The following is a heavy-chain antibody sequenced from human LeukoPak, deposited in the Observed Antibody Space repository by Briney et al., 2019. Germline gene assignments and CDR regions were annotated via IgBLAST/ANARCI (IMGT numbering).Heavy chain of an antibody. Sequence: SETLSLICTVSGGSISSSSYYWGWIRQPPGKGLEWIGSIYYSGSTYYNPSLKSRVTISVDTSKNQFSLKLSSVTAADTAVYYCARHAHSSGYYYPFDYWGQGTLVTVSS. J-gene: IGHJ4*02. V-gene: IGHV4-39*01. CDR1: GGSISSSSYY. CDR3: ARHAHSSGYYYPFDY. D-gene: IGHD3-22*01. CDR2: IYYSGST.